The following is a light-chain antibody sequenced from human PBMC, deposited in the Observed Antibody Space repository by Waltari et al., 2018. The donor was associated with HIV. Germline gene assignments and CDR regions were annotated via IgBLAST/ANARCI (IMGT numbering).Light chain of an antibody. CDR3: QAWDRSTYVV. CDR1: KLGNRY. V-gene: IGLV3-1*01. CDR2: QDS. J-gene: IGLJ2*01. Sequence: SFELTQPPSVSVSPGQTATITCSGDKLGNRYAYWYQQKPGQSPVLVIHQDSKRPSGIPERFSGSNSGNTAMLTISGTHATDEADYYCQAWDRSTYVVFGGGTKVTVL.